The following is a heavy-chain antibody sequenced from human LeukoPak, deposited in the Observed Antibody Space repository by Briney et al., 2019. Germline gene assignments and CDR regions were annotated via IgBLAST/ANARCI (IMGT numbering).Heavy chain of an antibody. D-gene: IGHD5-18*01. V-gene: IGHV4-4*07. CDR1: GGSISSYY. CDR3: ASGWRGYSYGYMKY. Sequence: SETLSLTCTVSGGSISSYYWSWIRQPAGKGLEWIGRIYTSGSTNYNPSLKSRVTMSVDTSKNQFSLKLSSVTAADTAVYYCASGWRGYSYGYMKYWGQGTLVTVSS. CDR2: IYTSGST. J-gene: IGHJ4*02.